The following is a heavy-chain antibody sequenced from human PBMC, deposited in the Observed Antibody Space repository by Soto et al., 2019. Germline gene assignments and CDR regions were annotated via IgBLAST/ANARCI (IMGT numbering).Heavy chain of an antibody. CDR1: GYSFTSYW. Sequence: PGESLKISCKGSGYSFTSYWISWVRQMPGKGLEWMGRIDPSDSYTNYSPSFQGHVTTSADKSISTAYLQWSSLKASDTAMYYCARLNATYYDFWSGYYSYYYYGMDVWGQGTTVTVSS. J-gene: IGHJ6*02. CDR2: IDPSDSYT. V-gene: IGHV5-10-1*01. CDR3: ARLNATYYDFWSGYYSYYYYGMDV. D-gene: IGHD3-3*01.